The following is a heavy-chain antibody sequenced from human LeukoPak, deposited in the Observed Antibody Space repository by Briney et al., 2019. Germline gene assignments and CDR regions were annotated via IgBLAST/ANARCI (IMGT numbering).Heavy chain of an antibody. CDR1: GGSFSGYY. D-gene: IGHD3-16*02. Sequence: SETLSLTCAVYGGSFSGYYWSWIRQPPGKGLEWIGEINHSGSTNYNPSLKSRVTISVDTSKNQFSLKLSSVTAADTAVYYCARGLIMITFGGAIVRTNWFDPWGQGTLVTVSS. CDR3: ARGLIMITFGGAIVRTNWFDP. J-gene: IGHJ5*02. CDR2: INHSGST. V-gene: IGHV4-34*01.